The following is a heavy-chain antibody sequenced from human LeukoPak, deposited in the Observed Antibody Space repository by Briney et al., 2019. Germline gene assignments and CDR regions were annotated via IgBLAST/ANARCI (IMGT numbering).Heavy chain of an antibody. D-gene: IGHD6-13*01. V-gene: IGHV4-39*01. CDR3: ARGGIVAAADY. Sequence: SETLSLTCTVSGGSISSYYWAWIRQPPGKGLEWMGSIYYSGSTYFNPSLKGRVTISVDTSKNQFSLKLTSVTAADTAVYYCARGGIVAAADYWGQGTLVTVSS. CDR2: IYYSGST. CDR1: GGSISSYY. J-gene: IGHJ4*02.